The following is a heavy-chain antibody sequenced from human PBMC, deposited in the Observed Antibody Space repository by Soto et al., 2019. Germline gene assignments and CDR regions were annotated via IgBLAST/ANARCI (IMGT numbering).Heavy chain of an antibody. Sequence: EVQLVESGGGLVQPGGSLRLSCAASGSTFSDHYMDWVRQAPGKGLEWVGRSRNKANSYTTEYAASVKGRFTISRDDSKNSLYLQMNSLKTEDTAVYYCTRASGESPGYWGQGTLVTVSS. CDR1: GSTFSDHY. CDR2: SRNKANSYTT. V-gene: IGHV3-72*01. CDR3: TRASGESPGY. J-gene: IGHJ4*02. D-gene: IGHD3-10*01.